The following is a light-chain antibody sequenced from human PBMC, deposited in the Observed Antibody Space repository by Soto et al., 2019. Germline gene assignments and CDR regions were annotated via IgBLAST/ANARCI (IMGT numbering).Light chain of an antibody. CDR1: SSDVGGYNY. Sequence: QSALTQPPSASGTPGQSGTISCTGTSSDVGGYNYVSWYQQHPGKAPKLMIYEVSKRPSGVHDRFSASKSGNTASLTDSGLQAEDEADYYCSSYAGSIGFGTGTKLTVL. V-gene: IGLV2-8*01. CDR2: EVS. CDR3: SSYAGSIG. J-gene: IGLJ1*01.